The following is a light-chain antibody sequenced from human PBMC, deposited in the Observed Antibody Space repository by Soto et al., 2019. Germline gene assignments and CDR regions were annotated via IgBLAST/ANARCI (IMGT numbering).Light chain of an antibody. CDR1: SSDVGGYNY. J-gene: IGLJ2*01. CDR3: SSYTSSSTPVV. CDR2: DVS. V-gene: IGLV2-14*01. Sequence: QSALTQPASVSGSPGQSITISCTGTSSDVGGYNYVSWYQQHPGKAPKLMIYDVSNRPSGVSNRFSGSTSGNTASLTISGLQAEDEADYYCSSYTSSSTPVVFGGGTQLTVL.